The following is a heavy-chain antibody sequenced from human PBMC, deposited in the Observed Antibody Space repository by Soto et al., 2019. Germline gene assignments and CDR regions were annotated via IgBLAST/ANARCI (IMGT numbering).Heavy chain of an antibody. V-gene: IGHV3-13*01. Sequence: PGGSLRLSCAASGFTFSSHDMHWVRQATGKGLEWVSAIGTAGDTYYPGSVKGRFTISRENAKNSLYLQMNSLRAEDTAVYYCARAGYYDSSGYYYVEDAFDIWGQGTMVTVSS. CDR2: IGTAGDT. D-gene: IGHD3-22*01. CDR1: GFTFSSHD. J-gene: IGHJ3*02. CDR3: ARAGYYDSSGYYYVEDAFDI.